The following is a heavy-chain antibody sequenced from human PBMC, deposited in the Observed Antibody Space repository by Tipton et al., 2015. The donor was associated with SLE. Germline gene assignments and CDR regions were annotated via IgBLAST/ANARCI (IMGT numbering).Heavy chain of an antibody. CDR3: AKDRGYGSGSYRHFDL. Sequence: SLRLSCAASGFTFSSYAMHWVRQAPGKGLEWVAVISYDGSNKYYADSVKGRFTISRDNSKNTKYLQMNSLRAEDTAVYYCAKDRGYGSGSYRHFDLWGRGTLVTVSS. J-gene: IGHJ2*01. CDR2: ISYDGSNK. D-gene: IGHD3-10*01. CDR1: GFTFSSYA. V-gene: IGHV3-30*04.